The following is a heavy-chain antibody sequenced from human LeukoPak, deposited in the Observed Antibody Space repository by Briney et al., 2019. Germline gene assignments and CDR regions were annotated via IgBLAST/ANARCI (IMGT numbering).Heavy chain of an antibody. V-gene: IGHV1-2*02. CDR3: ARDDSSGYSPFEYFQH. D-gene: IGHD3-22*01. CDR1: GYTFIDFY. J-gene: IGHJ1*01. CDR2: IDPHNGDT. Sequence: ASVRVSCKTFGYTFIDFYIHWIRQAPGQGLEWMGWIDPHNGDTKSAQHFQGRVSMTRDTSTRTVYMELSSLRSEDTAVYYCARDDSSGYSPFEYFQHWGQGTLVTVSS.